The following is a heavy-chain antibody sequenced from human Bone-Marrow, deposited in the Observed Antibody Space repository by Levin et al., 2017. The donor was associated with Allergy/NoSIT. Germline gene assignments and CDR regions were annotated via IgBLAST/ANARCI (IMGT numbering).Heavy chain of an antibody. J-gene: IGHJ6*02. Sequence: PGGSLRLSCKASGYTFTGYYMHWVRQAPGQGLEWMGWINPNSGGTNYAQKFQGRVTMTRDTSISTAYMELSRLRSDDTAVYYCAGIPTTASTDDYFYGMDVWGQGTTVIVSS. CDR2: INPNSGGT. CDR3: AGIPTTASTDDYFYGMDV. CDR1: GYTFTGYY. D-gene: IGHD1/OR15-1a*01. V-gene: IGHV1-2*02.